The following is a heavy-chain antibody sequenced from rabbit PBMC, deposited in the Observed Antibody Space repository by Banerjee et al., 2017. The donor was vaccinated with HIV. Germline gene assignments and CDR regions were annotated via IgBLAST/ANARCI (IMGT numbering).Heavy chain of an antibody. V-gene: IGHV1S7*01. CDR1: GFDFSNKY. J-gene: IGHJ4*01. Sequence: QLVESGGGLVQPGGSLKLSCKASGFDFSNKYVMCWVRQAPGKGLEWIGYIDPIFRSAYYASWVNGRFTISSHNAQNTLYLQLNSLTAADTATYFCVKDYSGWGADLWGPGTLVTVS. D-gene: IGHD4-1*01. CDR3: VKDYSGWGADL. CDR2: IDPIFRSA.